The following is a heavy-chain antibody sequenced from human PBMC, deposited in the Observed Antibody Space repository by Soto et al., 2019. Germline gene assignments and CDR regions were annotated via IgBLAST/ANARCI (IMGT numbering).Heavy chain of an antibody. J-gene: IGHJ4*02. CDR2: ISSSSSYI. D-gene: IGHD6-6*01. CDR3: ASDWEYSRSYFDY. Sequence: EVQLVESGGGLVKPGGSLRLSCAASGFTFSSYSMNWVRQAPGKGLEWVSSISSSSSYIYYADSVKGRFTISRDNAKNALYLQMNSQRAEDTAVYYCASDWEYSRSYFDYWGQGTLVTVSS. CDR1: GFTFSSYS. V-gene: IGHV3-21*01.